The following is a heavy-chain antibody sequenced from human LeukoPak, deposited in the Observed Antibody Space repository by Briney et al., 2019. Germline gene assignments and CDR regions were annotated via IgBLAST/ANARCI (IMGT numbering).Heavy chain of an antibody. J-gene: IGHJ4*02. CDR3: TRTHINGWCFDS. D-gene: IGHD6-19*01. V-gene: IGHV3-23*01. Sequence: TGGSLRLSCAASGXTFSHYAMSWVRQAPGKGLEWVSIITFDGGNTYYSSVKGRFTISRDNSKNTLYLQMSSLGAEDTAVYYCTRTHINGWCFDSWGQGTLVTVSS. CDR2: ITFDGGNT. CDR1: GXTFSHYA.